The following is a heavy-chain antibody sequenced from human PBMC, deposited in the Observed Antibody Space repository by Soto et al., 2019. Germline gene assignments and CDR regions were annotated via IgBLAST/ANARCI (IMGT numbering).Heavy chain of an antibody. J-gene: IGHJ4*02. Sequence: EVQLVESGGGLVQPGGSLKLSCAASGFTFSGSAMHWVRQASGKGLEWVGRIRSKANSYATAYAASVKGRFTISRDDSKNTAYLQMNSLKTEDTAVYYCTSLPSMVRGATPFDYWGQGTLVTVSS. CDR3: TSLPSMVRGATPFDY. V-gene: IGHV3-73*02. CDR1: GFTFSGSA. D-gene: IGHD3-10*01. CDR2: IRSKANSYAT.